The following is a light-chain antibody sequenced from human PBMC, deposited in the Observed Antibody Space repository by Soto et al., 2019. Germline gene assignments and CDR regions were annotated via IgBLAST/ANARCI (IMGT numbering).Light chain of an antibody. CDR3: QQYGTSPRSIT. V-gene: IGKV3-20*01. CDR2: GVY. CDR1: QIIKTFY. Sequence: IVLTQSPGTLSLSPGETATLSCRASQIIKTFYFGWYQQKPGQSPRLLIYGVYSRATGTPDRFSGSGSGTDFTLTINKLEPEDFAVYYCQQYGTSPRSITFGQGTRLEIK. J-gene: IGKJ5*01.